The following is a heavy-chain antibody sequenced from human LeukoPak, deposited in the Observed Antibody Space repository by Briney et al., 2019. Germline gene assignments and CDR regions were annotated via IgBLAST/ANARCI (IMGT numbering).Heavy chain of an antibody. CDR2: ISYDGNSK. D-gene: IGHD1-1*01. J-gene: IGHJ6*02. V-gene: IGHV3-30*18. CDR1: GFTFGTYG. Sequence: PGGSLRLSCAGSGFTFGTYGMHWVRQAPGKGLEWVAVISYDGNSKYYSGSAKGRFTISRDNSKNTLYLQMNSLRPEDTAVYYCANGDPGPADHPMNDDYYSLDVWGQGTTVIVSS. CDR3: ANGDPGPADHPMNDDYYSLDV.